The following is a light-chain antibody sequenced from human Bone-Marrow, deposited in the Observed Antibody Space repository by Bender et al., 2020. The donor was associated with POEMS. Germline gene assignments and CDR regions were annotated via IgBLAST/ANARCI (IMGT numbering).Light chain of an antibody. J-gene: IGLJ3*02. CDR1: SSNIGTNP. CDR3: SSYTSSSPLV. V-gene: IGLV1-44*01. Sequence: QSVLTQPPSASGTPGQRVTISCSGSSSNIGTNPVNWYQQLPGTAPKLLIYINNQRPSGVPDRFSGSKSGNTASLTISGLQAEDESDYYCSSYTSSSPLVFGGGTKLTVL. CDR2: INN.